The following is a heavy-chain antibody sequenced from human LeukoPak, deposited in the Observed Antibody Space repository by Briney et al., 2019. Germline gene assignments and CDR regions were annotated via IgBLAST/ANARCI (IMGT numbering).Heavy chain of an antibody. V-gene: IGHV3-23*01. D-gene: IGHD3-3*01. CDR2: ISGSGGST. CDR1: GFTFSSYA. CDR3: AKYLPSSYYDFWSGYYIDY. Sequence: GGSLRLSCAASGFTFSSYAMSWVRQAPGKGLGWVSAISGSGGSTYYADSVKGRFTISRDNSKNTLYLQMNSLRAEDTAVYYCAKYLPSSYYDFWSGYYIDYWGQGTLVTVSS. J-gene: IGHJ4*02.